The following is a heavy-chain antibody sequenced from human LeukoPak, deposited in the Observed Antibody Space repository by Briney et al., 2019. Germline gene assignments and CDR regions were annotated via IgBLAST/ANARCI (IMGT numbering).Heavy chain of an antibody. CDR2: IYYSGST. CDR3: ARDGMVGATKYYYYMDV. J-gene: IGHJ6*03. D-gene: IGHD1-26*01. V-gene: IGHV4-30-4*08. CDR1: GGSISSGDYY. Sequence: PSETLSLTCTVSGGSISSGDYYWSWIRQPPGKGLEWIGYIYYSGSTYYNPSLKSRVTISVDTSKNQFSLELSSVTAADTAVYYCARDGMVGATKYYYYMDVWGKGTTVTVSS.